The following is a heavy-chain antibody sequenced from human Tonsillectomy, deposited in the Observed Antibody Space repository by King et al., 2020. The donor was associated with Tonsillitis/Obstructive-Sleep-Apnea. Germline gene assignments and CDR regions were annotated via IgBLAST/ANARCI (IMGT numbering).Heavy chain of an antibody. CDR1: GYTFTYYG. V-gene: IGHV1-18*01. CDR2: ISAYNGDT. J-gene: IGHJ6*02. Sequence: VQLVESGAEVKKPGASVRVSCKASGYTFTYYGISWVRQAPGQGPEWMGWISAYNGDTNYAQKLQGRVNVTTDTSTGTAYMDLRSLRSDDTAVYYCARDHYSSSWSAHGYYYGMDVWGQGTTITVSS. D-gene: IGHD6-13*01. CDR3: ARDHYSSSWSAHGYYYGMDV.